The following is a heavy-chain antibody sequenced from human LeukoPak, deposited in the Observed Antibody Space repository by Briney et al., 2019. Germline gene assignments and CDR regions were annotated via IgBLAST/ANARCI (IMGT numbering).Heavy chain of an antibody. D-gene: IGHD1-26*01. V-gene: IGHV4-30-2*01. CDR2: IFQSGSP. CDR3: ARDRAGLGLLDF. CDR1: GGPISSGGYS. J-gene: IGHJ3*01. Sequence: SETLSLTCAVSGGPISSGGYSWTWIRQPPGKGLEWIGHIFQSGSPSYNPSLRSRVTISVDTSRNRFSLELISVTAADTAMYYCARDRAGLGLLDFWGQGTMVTVSS.